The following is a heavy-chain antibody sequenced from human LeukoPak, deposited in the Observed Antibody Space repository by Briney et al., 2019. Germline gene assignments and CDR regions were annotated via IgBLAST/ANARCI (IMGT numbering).Heavy chain of an antibody. CDR1: GGSVSSSGYY. CDR3: ARRGIYCTNGICHFDY. CDR2: IYYSGST. V-gene: IGHV4-39*01. J-gene: IGHJ4*02. D-gene: IGHD2-8*01. Sequence: SETLSLTCTVSGGSVSSSGYYWGWIRQPPGKGLEWIGSIYYSGSTYYNPSLKSRVSISVDTSKNQFSLNLTSVTAADTAVYFCARRGIYCTNGICHFDYWGQGTLVTVSS.